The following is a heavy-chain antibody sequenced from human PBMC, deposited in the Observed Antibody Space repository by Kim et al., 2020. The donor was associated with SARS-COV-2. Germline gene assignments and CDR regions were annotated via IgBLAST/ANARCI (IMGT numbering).Heavy chain of an antibody. CDR3: ARATTTPGGWYFDL. D-gene: IGHD1-26*01. CDR2: IYYSGST. CDR1: GGSISNYY. V-gene: IGHV4-59*08. Sequence: SETLSLTCTVSGGSISNYYWSWIRQPPGKGLEWIGYIYYSGSTNYNPSLKSRLTISVDTSKDQFSLKLSSVTAADTAVYYCARATTTPGGWYFDLWGRGTLVIVSS. J-gene: IGHJ2*01.